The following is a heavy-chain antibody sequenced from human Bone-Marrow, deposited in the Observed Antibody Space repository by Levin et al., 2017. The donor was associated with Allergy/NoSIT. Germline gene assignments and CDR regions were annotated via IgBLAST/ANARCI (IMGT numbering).Heavy chain of an antibody. Sequence: ASETLSLTCAVSGTSITSGYYWTWIRQPPGKGLEWIGSIFHSGITYYNSSLKSRVTTSIDTSKNQFSLKLSSVTAADTAVYYCARSTGSYEPSFDYWGQGTLVTVSS. J-gene: IGHJ4*02. CDR1: GTSITSGYY. CDR3: ARSTGSYEPSFDY. V-gene: IGHV4-38-2*01. CDR2: IFHSGIT. D-gene: IGHD1-26*01.